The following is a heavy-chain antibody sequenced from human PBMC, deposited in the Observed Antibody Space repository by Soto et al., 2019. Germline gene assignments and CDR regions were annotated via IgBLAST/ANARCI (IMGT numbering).Heavy chain of an antibody. V-gene: IGHV5-51*01. Sequence: PGESLKISCKGSGFSFTSYWIGWVRQMPGKGLECMGIIYPRDSDIRYNPSFQGQVTISVDTSINTAYLQWSSLKTSDTAMYYCGRTGVADAFEIWGQGTMVTVSS. CDR3: GRTGVADAFEI. CDR2: IYPRDSDI. CDR1: GFSFTSYW. J-gene: IGHJ3*02. D-gene: IGHD3-3*01.